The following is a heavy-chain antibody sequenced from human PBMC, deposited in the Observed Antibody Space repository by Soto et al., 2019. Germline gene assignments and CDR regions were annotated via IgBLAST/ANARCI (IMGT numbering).Heavy chain of an antibody. J-gene: IGHJ4*02. CDR3: ARTFDTITYYFDY. CDR1: EFSFSSYA. V-gene: IGHV3-30-3*01. Sequence: VHLVESGGGVGQPGGSLRLSCAASEFSFSSYAMHWIRQAPGKGLEWVAVISFDGNIILYADSVKGRFIISRDNSKNTLYLQMHSLSGEDTAVYYCARTFDTITYYFDYWGQGTLVTVSS. CDR2: ISFDGNII. D-gene: IGHD3-9*01.